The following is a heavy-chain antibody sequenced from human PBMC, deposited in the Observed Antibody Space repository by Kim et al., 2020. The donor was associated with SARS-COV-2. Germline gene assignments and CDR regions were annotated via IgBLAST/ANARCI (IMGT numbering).Heavy chain of an antibody. CDR2: IYYSGST. J-gene: IGHJ4*02. CDR3: ARDFNSYGGFGFDY. CDR1: GGSISSYY. V-gene: IGHV4-59*01. Sequence: SETLSLTCTVSGGSISSYYWSWIRQPPGKGLEWIGYIYYSGSTNYNPSLKSRVTISVDTSKNQFSLKLSSVTAADTAVYYCARDFNSYGGFGFDYWGQGTLVTVSS. D-gene: IGHD5-18*01.